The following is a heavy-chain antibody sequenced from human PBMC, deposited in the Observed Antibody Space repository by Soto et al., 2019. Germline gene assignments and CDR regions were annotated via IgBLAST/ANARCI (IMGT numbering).Heavy chain of an antibody. Sequence: QVQLVQSGAEVREPGASVKVSCKASGYTFTNYDINWVRQATGQGPEWMGWMNPDSGDTGYVQKFQGRVSMDRSTSISTAYMELSDLRSEDTAVYYCARSRGGTGVHFDYLGQGTLVTVSS. CDR1: GYTFTNYD. V-gene: IGHV1-8*01. D-gene: IGHD7-27*01. CDR3: ARSRGGTGVHFDY. CDR2: MNPDSGDT. J-gene: IGHJ4*02.